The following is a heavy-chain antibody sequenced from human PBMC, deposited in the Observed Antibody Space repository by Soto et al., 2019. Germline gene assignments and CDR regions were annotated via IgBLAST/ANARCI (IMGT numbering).Heavy chain of an antibody. V-gene: IGHV3-33*01. D-gene: IGHD6-6*01. CDR3: ARDGLEYSSSNYYYYYGMDV. CDR1: GFTFSSYG. Sequence: GGSLRLSCAASGFTFSSYGMHWVRQAPGKGLEWVAVIWYDGSNKYYADSVKGRFTISRDNSKNTLYLQMNSLRAEDTAVYYCARDGLEYSSSNYYYYYGMDVWGQGTTVTVSS. CDR2: IWYDGSNK. J-gene: IGHJ6*02.